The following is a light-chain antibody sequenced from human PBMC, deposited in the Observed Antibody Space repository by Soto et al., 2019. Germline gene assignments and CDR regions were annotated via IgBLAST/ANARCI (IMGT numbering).Light chain of an antibody. CDR2: DAS. CDR1: QSIATY. J-gene: IGKJ4*01. V-gene: IGKV1-33*01. Sequence: DIQMTQSPSTLSASVGDRVTITCRASQSIATYLTWYQQKPGKAPKLLIYDASNLETGVPSRFSGSGSGTDFTFTISSLQPEDIATYYCQQYDNLPLTFGGGTKVDIK. CDR3: QQYDNLPLT.